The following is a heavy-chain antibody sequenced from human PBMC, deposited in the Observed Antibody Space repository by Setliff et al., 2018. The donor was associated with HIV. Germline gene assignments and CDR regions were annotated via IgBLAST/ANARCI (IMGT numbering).Heavy chain of an antibody. CDR3: SRGYTSGYFSHFDY. Sequence: SETLSLTCSLSRGTNSSAGYYWSWIRQHPGKGLEWIEYIYNTGSAYFNPSLKSRLTISVDTSRNQFSLKLSSVTAADTAVYYCSRGYTSGYFSHFDYPGPGTLVTVSS. CDR2: IYNTGSA. CDR1: RGTNSSAGYY. V-gene: IGHV4-31*02. J-gene: IGHJ4*02. D-gene: IGHD3-22*01.